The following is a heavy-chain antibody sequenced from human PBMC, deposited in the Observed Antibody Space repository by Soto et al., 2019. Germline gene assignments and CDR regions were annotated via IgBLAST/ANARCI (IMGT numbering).Heavy chain of an antibody. V-gene: IGHV1-58*01. CDR2: IVVGSGNT. CDR3: AVHSGTFPGRGYYHGLDV. Sequence: QMQLVQSGPEVKKPGTSVKVSCKASGFTFISSAVQWVRQARGQRLEWIGWIVVGSGNTLYAQKFRERVTISRDMSTKTAYLELSSLTSDDSAVYYCAVHSGTFPGRGYYHGLDVWGQGTTVTVSS. D-gene: IGHD1-26*01. J-gene: IGHJ6*02. CDR1: GFTFISSA.